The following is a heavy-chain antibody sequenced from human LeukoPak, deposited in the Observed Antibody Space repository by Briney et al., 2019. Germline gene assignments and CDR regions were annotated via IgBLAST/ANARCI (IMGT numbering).Heavy chain of an antibody. CDR3: ARGAYGSGTYHDFDI. V-gene: IGHV3-33*01. D-gene: IGHD3-10*01. Sequence: PGRSLRLSCAASGFTFSSYGMHWVRQAPGKGLEWVAVIWYDGSSKYYVDSVKGRFTISRDNSKNTLYLQMNSLRAEDTAVYYCARGAYGSGTYHDFDIWGQGTMVTVSS. J-gene: IGHJ3*02. CDR1: GFTFSSYG. CDR2: IWYDGSSK.